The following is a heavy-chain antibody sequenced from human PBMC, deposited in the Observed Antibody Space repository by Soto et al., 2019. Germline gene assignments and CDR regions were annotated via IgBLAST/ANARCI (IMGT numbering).Heavy chain of an antibody. Sequence: GGSLRLSCAASGFTFSSYSMNWVRQAPGKGLEWVSSISSSSSYIYYADSVKGRFTISRDNAKNSLYLQMNSLRAEDTAVYYWARDQVAGTRYFDLWGRGTLVTV. J-gene: IGHJ2*01. CDR1: GFTFSSYS. CDR3: ARDQVAGTRYFDL. CDR2: ISSSSSYI. V-gene: IGHV3-21*01. D-gene: IGHD6-19*01.